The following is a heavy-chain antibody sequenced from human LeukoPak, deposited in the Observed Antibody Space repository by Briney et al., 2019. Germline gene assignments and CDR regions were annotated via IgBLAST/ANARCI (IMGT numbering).Heavy chain of an antibody. Sequence: SVKVSCKASGGTFSSYAISWVRQAPGQGLEWMGGIIPIFGTANYAQKFQGRVTITADKSTSTAYMELSSLRSDDTAVYYCARNPRQWRFTFDSWGQGTLVTVSS. CDR3: ARNPRQWRFTFDS. D-gene: IGHD6-19*01. J-gene: IGHJ5*01. CDR2: IIPIFGTA. CDR1: GGTFSSYA. V-gene: IGHV1-69*06.